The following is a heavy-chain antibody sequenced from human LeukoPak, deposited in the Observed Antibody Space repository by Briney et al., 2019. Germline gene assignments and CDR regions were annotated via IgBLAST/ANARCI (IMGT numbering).Heavy chain of an antibody. V-gene: IGHV3-23*01. CDR2: ISGSGGST. CDR1: GFTFSNYA. CDR3: AKDRVAVAGIFDY. Sequence: GGSLRLSCAASGFTFSNYAMSWVRQAPGKGLEWVSSISGSGGSTYYADSVKGRFTISRDNSKNTLYLQMNSLRAEDTAVYYCAKDRVAVAGIFDYWGQGTLVTVSS. J-gene: IGHJ4*02. D-gene: IGHD6-19*01.